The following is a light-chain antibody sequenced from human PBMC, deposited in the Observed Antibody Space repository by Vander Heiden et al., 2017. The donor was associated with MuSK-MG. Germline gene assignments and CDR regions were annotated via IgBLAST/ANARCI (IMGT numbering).Light chain of an antibody. Sequence: SYVLTQPPSVSVAPGTTATTTCGGDTIGNTNVNWYQQKPGHAPVLVIDYDTDRPSGSPERFSGSKSANTATLSTSGVEVGDEADYYCQVWDRDSDHVVFGGGTKLTVL. V-gene: IGLV3-21*04. CDR3: QVWDRDSDHVV. CDR1: TIGNTN. CDR2: YDT. J-gene: IGLJ2*01.